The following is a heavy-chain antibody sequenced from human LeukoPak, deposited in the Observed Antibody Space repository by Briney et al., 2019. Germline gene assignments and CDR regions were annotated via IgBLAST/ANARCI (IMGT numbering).Heavy chain of an antibody. CDR3: AKDPYYDSSGYYFPLDY. Sequence: PGRSLRLSCAASGFTFSSCGMHWVRQAPGKGLEWVAVISYDGSNKYYADSVKGRFTISRDNSKNTLYLQMNSLRAEDTAVYYCAKDPYYDSSGYYFPLDYWGQGTLVTVSS. CDR2: ISYDGSNK. CDR1: GFTFSSCG. D-gene: IGHD3-22*01. J-gene: IGHJ4*02. V-gene: IGHV3-30*18.